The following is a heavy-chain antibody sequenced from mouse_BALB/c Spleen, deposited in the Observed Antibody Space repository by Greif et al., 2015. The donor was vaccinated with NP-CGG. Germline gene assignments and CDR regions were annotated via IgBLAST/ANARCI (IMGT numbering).Heavy chain of an antibody. CDR1: GFSLTGYG. Sequence: QVQLKESGPGLVAPSQSLSITCTVSGFSLTGYGVNWVRQPPGKGLEWLGMIWGDGSTDYNSALKSRLSISKDNSKSXVFLKMNSLQTDDTARYYCARKVWYPYYAMDYWGQGTSVTVSS. J-gene: IGHJ4*01. D-gene: IGHD2-10*02. CDR2: IWGDGST. CDR3: ARKVWYPYYAMDY. V-gene: IGHV2-6-7*01.